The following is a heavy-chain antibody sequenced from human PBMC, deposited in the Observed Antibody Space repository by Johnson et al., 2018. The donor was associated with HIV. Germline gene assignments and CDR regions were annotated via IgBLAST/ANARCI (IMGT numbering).Heavy chain of an antibody. V-gene: IGHV3-9*01. J-gene: IGHJ3*02. CDR3: AREAVPRGLQSAFGGAFDI. CDR2: ISWNSGSI. Sequence: VQLVESGGGVVRPGGSLRLSCAASGLTFDDYAMHWVRQAPGKGLEWVSGISWNSGSIGYADSVKGRFTIPSDNAKNSLYLQMNSLRAEDTAVYYCAREAVPRGLQSAFGGAFDIWGQGTMVTVAA. D-gene: IGHD3-16*01. CDR1: GLTFDDYA.